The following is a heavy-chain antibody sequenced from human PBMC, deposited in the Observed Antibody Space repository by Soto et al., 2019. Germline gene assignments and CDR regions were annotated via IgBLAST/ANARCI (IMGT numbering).Heavy chain of an antibody. J-gene: IGHJ1*01. D-gene: IGHD4-17*01. Sequence: GGSLRLSCAASGFTVSSNYMSWVRQAPGKGLEWVSVIYSGGSTYYADSVKGRFTISRDNSKNTLYLQMNSLRAEDTAVYYCARVPSYGDYDEGYFQHWGQGTLVTVSS. CDR3: ARVPSYGDYDEGYFQH. CDR1: GFTVSSNY. CDR2: IYSGGST. V-gene: IGHV3-66*01.